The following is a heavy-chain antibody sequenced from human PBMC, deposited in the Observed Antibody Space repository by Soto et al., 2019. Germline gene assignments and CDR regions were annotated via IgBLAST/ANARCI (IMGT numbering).Heavy chain of an antibody. CDR1: GYTFTSYH. CDR2: MNPNSGDT. CDR3: ARGDASGFDS. V-gene: IGHV1-8*01. Sequence: GASVKVSCKASGYTFTSYHINWVRQATGQGLEWVGWMNPNSGDTGCAQKFQGRVTMTRNTSISTVYMDLSSLRSEDTAVYYCARGDASGFDSWGQGTLVTVSS. J-gene: IGHJ4*02. D-gene: IGHD1-26*01.